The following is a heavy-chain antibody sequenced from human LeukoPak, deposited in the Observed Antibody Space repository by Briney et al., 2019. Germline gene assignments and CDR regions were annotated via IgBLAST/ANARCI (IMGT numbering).Heavy chain of an antibody. CDR3: ATAYCGGDCLPYFDY. CDR2: FDPEDGET. D-gene: IGHD2-21*02. CDR1: GYTLTELS. J-gene: IGHJ4*02. Sequence: ASVTVSCKVSGYTLTELSMHWVRQAPGKGLEWMGGFDPEDGETIYAQKFQGRVTMTEDTSTDTAYMELSSLRSEDTAVYYCATAYCGGDCLPYFDYWGQGTLVAVSS. V-gene: IGHV1-24*01.